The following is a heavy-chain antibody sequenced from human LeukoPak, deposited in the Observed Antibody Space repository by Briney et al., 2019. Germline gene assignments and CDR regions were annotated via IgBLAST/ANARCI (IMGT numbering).Heavy chain of an antibody. Sequence: GASVKVSCKASGYTFTSYYMHWVRQAPGQGLEWMGIINPSGGSTSYAQKFQGRVTMTRDTSISTAYMELSSLRSEDTAVYYCARAHPVVTASSYFDYWGQGTLVTVSS. CDR2: INPSGGST. CDR1: GYTFTSYY. D-gene: IGHD2-21*02. J-gene: IGHJ4*02. V-gene: IGHV1-46*01. CDR3: ARAHPVVTASSYFDY.